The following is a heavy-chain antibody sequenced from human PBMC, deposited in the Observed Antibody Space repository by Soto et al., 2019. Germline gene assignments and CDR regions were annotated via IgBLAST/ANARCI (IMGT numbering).Heavy chain of an antibody. Sequence: GGSLRLSCAASGFTFSSYDMHWVRQATGKGLEWVSAIGTAGDTYYPGSVKGRFTISRENAKNSLYLQMNSLRAGDTAVYYCARADLYCSSTSCYFSGLDYWGQGTLVTVSS. J-gene: IGHJ4*02. V-gene: IGHV3-13*01. D-gene: IGHD2-2*01. CDR1: GFTFSSYD. CDR2: IGTAGDT. CDR3: ARADLYCSSTSCYFSGLDY.